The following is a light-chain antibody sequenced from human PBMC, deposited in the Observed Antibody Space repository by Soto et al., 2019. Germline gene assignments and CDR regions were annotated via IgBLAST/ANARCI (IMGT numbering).Light chain of an antibody. J-gene: IGLJ1*01. CDR3: NSYTSRSTYV. CDR1: TSDVGNYNY. Sequence: LTQPASVSGSPGQSITISCTGTTSDVGNYNYVSWYQHHPGKAPKLMIYEVTNRPSGVSNRFSGSKSGNTASLTISGLQAEDEADYYCNSYTSRSTYVFGTGTKVTVL. V-gene: IGLV2-14*01. CDR2: EVT.